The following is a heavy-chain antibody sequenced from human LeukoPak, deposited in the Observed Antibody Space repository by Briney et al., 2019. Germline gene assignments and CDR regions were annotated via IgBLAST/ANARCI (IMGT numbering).Heavy chain of an antibody. V-gene: IGHV3-30-3*01. CDR3: AKNRFGGVIVLDY. CDR2: ISYDGSNK. CDR1: GFTFSSYA. D-gene: IGHD3-16*02. J-gene: IGHJ4*02. Sequence: GGSLRLSCAASGFTFSSYAMHWVRQAPGKGLEWVAVISYDGSNKYYADSVKGRFTISRDNSKNTLYLQMNSLRAENTAVYYCAKNRFGGVIVLDYWGQGTLVTVSS.